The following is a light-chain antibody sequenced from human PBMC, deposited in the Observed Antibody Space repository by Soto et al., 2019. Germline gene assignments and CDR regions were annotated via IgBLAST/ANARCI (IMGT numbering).Light chain of an antibody. CDR2: GAT. Sequence: EIVLTQSPGTLSVSPGERATLSSRASQSVSILLAWYQQKPGQAPRLLIHGATTRATGIPARFSGSGSGTEFTLTINSLQPDDFATYYCQQYNIYRTFGQGTKVDIK. CDR1: QSVSIL. V-gene: IGKV3-15*01. CDR3: QQYNIYRT. J-gene: IGKJ1*01.